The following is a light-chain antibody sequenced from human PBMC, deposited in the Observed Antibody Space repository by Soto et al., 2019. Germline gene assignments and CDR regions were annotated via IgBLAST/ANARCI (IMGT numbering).Light chain of an antibody. Sequence: QSALPRPASASCSPGQSITIPCTGTSSDLAIYNYVSWYQQQPGKAPKLMIYQVTNRPSGVSKRFSGSRSGNTASLTISGLQAEDEADYYCNSYTDSSNYGVGTGTKGTVL. V-gene: IGLV2-14*01. CDR1: SSDLAIYNY. CDR3: NSYTDSSNYG. CDR2: QVT. J-gene: IGLJ1*01.